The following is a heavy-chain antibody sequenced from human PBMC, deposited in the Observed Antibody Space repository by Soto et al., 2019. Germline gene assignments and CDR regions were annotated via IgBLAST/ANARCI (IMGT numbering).Heavy chain of an antibody. J-gene: IGHJ4*02. CDR1: GFTFSDYY. CDR3: ARVYHYLDY. V-gene: IGHV3-11*01. Sequence: QVQLVESGGGLVTPGGSLRLSCAASGFTFSDYYMSWIRQAPGKGLEWVSNIGYSGTPIYYADSVKGRFTISRDNAKNSLYLQMNSLRAEDTALYYCARVYHYLDYWSQGTLVTVSS. D-gene: IGHD2-2*01. CDR2: IGYSGTPI.